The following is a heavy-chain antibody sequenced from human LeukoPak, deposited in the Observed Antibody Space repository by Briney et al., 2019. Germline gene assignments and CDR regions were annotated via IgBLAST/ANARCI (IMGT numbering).Heavy chain of an antibody. CDR2: ISSSSSYI. Sequence: PGGSLRLSCAASGFTFSSYSMNWVRQAPGKGLEWVSSISSSSSYIYYADSVKGRFTISRDNAKNSLYLQMNSLRAEDTAVYYCARAYCSGGSCYSDYWGQGTLVIVSS. V-gene: IGHV3-21*01. CDR1: GFTFSSYS. D-gene: IGHD2-15*01. J-gene: IGHJ4*02. CDR3: ARAYCSGGSCYSDY.